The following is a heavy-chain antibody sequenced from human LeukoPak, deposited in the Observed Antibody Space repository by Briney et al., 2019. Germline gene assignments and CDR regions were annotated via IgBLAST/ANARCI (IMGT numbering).Heavy chain of an antibody. V-gene: IGHV4-59*01. J-gene: IGHJ5*02. CDR2: IYYSGST. D-gene: IGHD5-12*01. CDR3: AREKTEDIVATIGWFDP. CDR1: GGSISSYY. Sequence: SETLSLTCTVSGGSISSYYWSWIRQPPGKGLEWIGYIYYSGSTNYNPSLKSRVTISVDTPKNQFSLKLSSVTAADTAVYYCAREKTEDIVATIGWFDPWGQGTLVTVSS.